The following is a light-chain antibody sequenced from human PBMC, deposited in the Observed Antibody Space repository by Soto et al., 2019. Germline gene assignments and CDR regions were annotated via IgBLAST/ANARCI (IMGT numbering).Light chain of an antibody. J-gene: IGKJ1*01. Sequence: EIAMTQSPATLSVSPGERATLSCRASESLSSNLAWYQQKPGQAPRLLIYGASTRATDIPARFSGSGSGTEFTLTISSLQSEDFAVYFCQQHNKWPWTFGQGTKVEIK. CDR1: ESLSSN. V-gene: IGKV3-15*01. CDR3: QQHNKWPWT. CDR2: GAS.